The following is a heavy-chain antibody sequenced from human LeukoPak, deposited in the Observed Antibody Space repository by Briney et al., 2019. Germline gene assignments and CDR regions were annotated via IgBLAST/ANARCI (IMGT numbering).Heavy chain of an antibody. J-gene: IGHJ6*02. CDR1: AFTFTNYG. CDR2: ISAYNGKT. Sequence: ASVKVSCKASAFTFTNYGFSWVRQAPGQGLEWLGWISAYNGKTNYTQKLQGRVTMTTDTSTSTAYMELRSLRSDDTAVYYCAGEVYFGSGIDYFYGMDVWGQGTKVTVSS. CDR3: AGEVYFGSGIDYFYGMDV. D-gene: IGHD3-10*01. V-gene: IGHV1-18*01.